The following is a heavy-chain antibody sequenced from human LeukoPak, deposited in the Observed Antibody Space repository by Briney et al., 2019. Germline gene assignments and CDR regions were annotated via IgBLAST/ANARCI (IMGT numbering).Heavy chain of an antibody. D-gene: IGHD3-10*01. Sequence: QPGGSLRLSCAASGFTFSGSAMHWVRQASGRGLEWVGRIRSKPNSYATTYGASVKGRFTISRDDSKNTAYLQMNSLKTEDTAVYYCTRTVESDSGSYYDTLAFDIWGQGTMVTVSS. CDR2: IRSKPNSYAT. CDR1: GFTFSGSA. J-gene: IGHJ3*02. V-gene: IGHV3-73*01. CDR3: TRTVESDSGSYYDTLAFDI.